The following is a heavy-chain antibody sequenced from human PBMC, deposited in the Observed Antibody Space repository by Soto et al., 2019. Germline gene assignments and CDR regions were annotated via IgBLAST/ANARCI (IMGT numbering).Heavy chain of an antibody. CDR3: ARRARPDFYYMDV. CDR1: GFTLSGYA. Sequence: EVQLAESGGGLAQPGGSLRLSCAASGFTLSGYAMDWVRQAPGKGLEYVSGISSNGVGTYYANSVQGRFTISRDNSKNTVYRQMGSLRPEDMAVYYCARRARPDFYYMDVWGKGSTLTVSS. J-gene: IGHJ6*03. CDR2: ISSNGVGT. V-gene: IGHV3-64*01. D-gene: IGHD6-6*01.